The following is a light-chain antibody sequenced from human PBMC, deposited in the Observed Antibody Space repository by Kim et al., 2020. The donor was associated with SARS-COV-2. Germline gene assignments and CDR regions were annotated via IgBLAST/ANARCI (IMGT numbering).Light chain of an antibody. CDR1: QDINNY. J-gene: IGKJ2*01. V-gene: IGKV1-33*01. CDR2: DAS. Sequence: SASVRDRITISCQASQDINNYLKWYHHKPGKAPKLLIHDASNLETGVSTRFSGGGSGTHFTFTITGLQPEDFATYFCQHYYNLPYTFGQGTKLEI. CDR3: QHYYNLPYT.